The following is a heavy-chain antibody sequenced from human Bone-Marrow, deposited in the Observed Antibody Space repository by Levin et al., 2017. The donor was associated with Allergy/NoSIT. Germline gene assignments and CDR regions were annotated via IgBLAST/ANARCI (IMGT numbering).Heavy chain of an antibody. V-gene: IGHV3-48*01. J-gene: IGHJ4*02. CDR1: GFTFSSYS. Sequence: GESLKISCAASGFTFSSYSMNWVRQAPGKGLEWVSYISSSSSTIYYADSVKGRFTISRDNAKNSLYLQMNSLRAEDTAVYYCARVRGGSGSYNLDDYWGQGTLVTVSS. D-gene: IGHD3-10*01. CDR3: ARVRGGSGSYNLDDY. CDR2: ISSSSSTI.